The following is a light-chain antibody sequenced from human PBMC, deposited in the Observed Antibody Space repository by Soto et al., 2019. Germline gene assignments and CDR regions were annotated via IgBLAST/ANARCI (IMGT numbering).Light chain of an antibody. CDR1: QSISSSY. CDR2: GAS. CDR3: QPYGSSRWT. Sequence: EIVLTQSPGTLSLSPGEGATLSCRASQSISSSYLAWYQHNRGQAPRLLIYGASTRAAGTPDRFSGSGSGTDFTLTISRLEPEDFAVYYCQPYGSSRWTFGQRTKV. J-gene: IGKJ1*01. V-gene: IGKV3-20*01.